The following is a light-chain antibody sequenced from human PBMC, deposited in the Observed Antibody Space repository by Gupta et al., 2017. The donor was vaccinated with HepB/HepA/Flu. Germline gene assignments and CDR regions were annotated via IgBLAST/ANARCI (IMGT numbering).Light chain of an antibody. V-gene: IGKV1-39*01. CDR1: QSITTN. J-gene: IGKJ4*01. CDR2: DAS. Sequence: DIQMTQSPYSLSASVGDRVTITCRASQSITTNLKWYQQKPGRAPKFLIYDASSLQSGVPSRFRGSGSGTEFTLTISSLQPEDFATYYCQQSDTEPITFGGGTKVEIK. CDR3: QQSDTEPIT.